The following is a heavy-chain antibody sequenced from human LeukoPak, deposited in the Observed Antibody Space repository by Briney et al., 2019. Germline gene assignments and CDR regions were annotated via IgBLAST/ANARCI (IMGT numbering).Heavy chain of an antibody. CDR3: ARDSGVTMVRGAPCWFDP. J-gene: IGHJ5*02. Sequence: GASVKVSCKASGYTFTSYYMHWVRQAPGQGLEWMGWINPNSGGTNYAQKFQGRVTMTRDTSISTAYMELSRLRSDDTAVYYCARDSGVTMVRGAPCWFDPWGQGTLVTVSS. V-gene: IGHV1-2*02. CDR2: INPNSGGT. D-gene: IGHD3-10*01. CDR1: GYTFTSYY.